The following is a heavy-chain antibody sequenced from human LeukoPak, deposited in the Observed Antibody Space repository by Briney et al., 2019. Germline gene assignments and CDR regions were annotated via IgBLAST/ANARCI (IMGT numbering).Heavy chain of an antibody. J-gene: IGHJ3*02. CDR1: GGSISSYY. CDR2: IYYSGST. V-gene: IGHV4-59*01. Sequence: SETLSLTCTVSGGSISSYYWSWIRQPPGKGLEWIGYIYYSGSTNYNPSLKSRVTISVDTSKNQFSLKLSSVTAADTAVYYCARVLGRDVRSALDIWGQGTMVTVSS. D-gene: IGHD3-10*02. CDR3: ARVLGRDVRSALDI.